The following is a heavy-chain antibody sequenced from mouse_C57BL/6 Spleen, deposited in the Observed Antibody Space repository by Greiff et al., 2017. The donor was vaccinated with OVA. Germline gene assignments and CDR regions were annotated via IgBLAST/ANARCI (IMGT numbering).Heavy chain of an antibody. D-gene: IGHD1-1*01. CDR3: VRDPYYYGSSEGFAY. CDR1: GYSITSGYY. CDR2: ISYDGSN. Sequence: VQLKQSGPGLVKPSQSLSLTCSVTGYSITSGYYWNWIRQFPGNKLEWMGYISYDGSNNYNPPLKNRISITRDTSKNQFFLKLNSVTTEDSATYYCVRDPYYYGSSEGFAYWGQGTLVTVSA. V-gene: IGHV3-6*01. J-gene: IGHJ3*01.